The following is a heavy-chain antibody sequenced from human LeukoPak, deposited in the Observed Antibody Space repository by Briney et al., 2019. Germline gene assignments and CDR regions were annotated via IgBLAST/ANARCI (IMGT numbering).Heavy chain of an antibody. V-gene: IGHV1-69*05. Sequence: GSSVKVSCKASGCTFSSYAISWVRQAPGQGLEWMGRIIPIFGTANYAQKFQGRVTITTDESTSTAYMELSSLRSEDTAVYYCARGGANKRVWFDPWGQGTLVTVSS. J-gene: IGHJ5*02. D-gene: IGHD6-25*01. CDR2: IIPIFGTA. CDR3: ARGGANKRVWFDP. CDR1: GCTFSSYA.